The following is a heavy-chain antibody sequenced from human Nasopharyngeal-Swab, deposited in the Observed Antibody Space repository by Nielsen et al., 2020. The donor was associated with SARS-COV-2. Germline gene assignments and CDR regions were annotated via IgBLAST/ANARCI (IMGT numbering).Heavy chain of an antibody. CDR3: ARDIVVVPAALSQYYFDY. D-gene: IGHD2-2*01. CDR2: IYHSGST. V-gene: IGHV4-38-2*02. J-gene: IGHJ4*02. Sequence: WIRQPPGKGLEWIGSIYHSGSTYYNPSLKSRVTISVDTSKNKVSLKLSSVTAADTAVYYCARDIVVVPAALSQYYFDYWGQGTLVTVSS.